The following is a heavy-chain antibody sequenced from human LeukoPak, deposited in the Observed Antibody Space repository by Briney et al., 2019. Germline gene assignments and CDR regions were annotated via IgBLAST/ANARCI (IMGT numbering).Heavy chain of an antibody. V-gene: IGHV3-53*01. J-gene: IGHJ4*02. D-gene: IGHD3-22*01. Sequence: GGSLRLSCAASGFTVSSNYMSWVRQAPGKGLEWVSVIYSGGSTYYADSVKGRFTISRDNSKNTLYLQMNSLRAEDTAAYYCAREARYYDSSGYYYPDYWGQGTLVTVSS. CDR3: AREARYYDSSGYYYPDY. CDR1: GFTVSSNY. CDR2: IYSGGST.